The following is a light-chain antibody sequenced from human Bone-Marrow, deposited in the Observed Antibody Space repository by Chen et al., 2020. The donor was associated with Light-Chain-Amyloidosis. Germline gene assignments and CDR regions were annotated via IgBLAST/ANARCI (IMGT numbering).Light chain of an antibody. CDR3: MQALQTPIT. V-gene: IGKV2-28*01. J-gene: IGKJ5*01. CDR2: LGA. Sequence: DIVMTQSPLSLPVTPGEPASISCRSSQSLLHSNGYNYWAWYLQKPGQSPQLLIYLGADRASGVPDRFSGSGSGTDFTLKISRVEAEDVGVYYCMQALQTPITFGQGTRLEIK. CDR1: QSLLHSNGYNY.